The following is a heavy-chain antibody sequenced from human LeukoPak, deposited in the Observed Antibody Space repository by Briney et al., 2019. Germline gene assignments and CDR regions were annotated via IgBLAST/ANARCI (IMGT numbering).Heavy chain of an antibody. CDR2: ISGSGGST. V-gene: IGHV3-23*01. D-gene: IGHD6-19*01. CDR1: GFTFSSYA. J-gene: IGHJ6*03. Sequence: GGSLRLSCSASGFTFSSYAMSWVRQAPGKGLEWVSAISGSGGSTYYADSVKGRFTISRDNSKNTLYLQMDSLRAEDTAVYYCAKHSSGYYYYYYYMDVWGKGTTVTISS. CDR3: AKHSSGYYYYYYYMDV.